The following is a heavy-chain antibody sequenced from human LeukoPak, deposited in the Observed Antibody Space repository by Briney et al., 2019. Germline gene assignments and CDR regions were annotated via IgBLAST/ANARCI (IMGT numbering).Heavy chain of an antibody. CDR3: ARDLTYGSGSY. J-gene: IGHJ6*04. Sequence: GGSLRLSCAASGFTFSSYGMNWVRQAPGKGLEWVSSISSSSSYIYYADSVKGRFAISRDNAKNSLYLQMNSLRAEDTAVYYCARDLTYGSGSYWGKGTTVTVSS. D-gene: IGHD3-10*01. CDR2: ISSSSSYI. V-gene: IGHV3-21*01. CDR1: GFTFSSYG.